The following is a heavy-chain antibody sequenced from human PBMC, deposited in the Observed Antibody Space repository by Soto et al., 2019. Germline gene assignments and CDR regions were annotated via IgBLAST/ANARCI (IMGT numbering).Heavy chain of an antibody. V-gene: IGHV3-30*03. Sequence: QVQLVESGGGVVQPGRSLRLSCAASGFTFTNSGMHWVRQAPGKGLEWVAGISYDGSDKYYVDSVKGRFTISRDNSKNPLFLQMNSLRAEDTAVYYCAIDGVQLYLDHDAFDIWGQGTMVTVSS. J-gene: IGHJ3*02. D-gene: IGHD5-18*01. CDR1: GFTFTNSG. CDR2: ISYDGSDK. CDR3: AIDGVQLYLDHDAFDI.